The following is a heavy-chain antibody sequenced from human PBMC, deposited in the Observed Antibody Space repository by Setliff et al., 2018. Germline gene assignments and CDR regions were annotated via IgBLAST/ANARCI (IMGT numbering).Heavy chain of an antibody. CDR2: ISGSGGST. V-gene: IGHV3-23*01. Sequence: GGSLRLSCAASGFTFSSYAMSWVRQAPGKGLEWVSAISGSGGSTYYADSVKGRFTISRDNSKNTLYLQMNSPRAEDTAVYYCAKAAKTILGIEFLFDYWGQGTLVTVSS. D-gene: IGHD7-27*01. J-gene: IGHJ4*02. CDR1: GFTFSSYA. CDR3: AKAAKTILGIEFLFDY.